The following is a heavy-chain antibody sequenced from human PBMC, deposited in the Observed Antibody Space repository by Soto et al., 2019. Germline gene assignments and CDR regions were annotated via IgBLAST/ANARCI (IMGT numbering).Heavy chain of an antibody. CDR2: IYYSGST. V-gene: IGHV4-59*01. Sequence: QVQLQESGPGLVKPSETLSLTCTVSGGSISSYYWSWIRQPTGQGLEWIGYIYYSGSTNYNPSLKSRLTISVDTSKNQSSLKLSSLSAADTAVYYCARGRIPLWYPFAYWGQGTLGTVSS. CDR3: ARGRIPLWYPFAY. J-gene: IGHJ4*02. CDR1: GGSISSYY. D-gene: IGHD5-18*01.